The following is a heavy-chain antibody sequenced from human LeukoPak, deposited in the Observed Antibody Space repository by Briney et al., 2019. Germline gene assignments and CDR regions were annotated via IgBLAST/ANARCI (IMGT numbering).Heavy chain of an antibody. CDR2: INQGGSEK. D-gene: IGHD3-10*01. CDR3: ARDAFASGSYNPFDN. V-gene: IGHV3-7*01. Sequence: PGGSLRLSCAASGFTFSSYAMSWVRQAPGKGLEWVANINQGGSEKFYVDFVKGRFTISRDNAKNSLYLQMNSLRAEDTAVYYCARDAFASGSYNPFDNWGQGTLVTVSS. J-gene: IGHJ4*02. CDR1: GFTFSSYA.